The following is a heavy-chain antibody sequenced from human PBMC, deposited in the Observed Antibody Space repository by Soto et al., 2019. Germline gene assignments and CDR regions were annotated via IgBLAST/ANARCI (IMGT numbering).Heavy chain of an antibody. J-gene: IGHJ5*02. CDR3: ARASSLRFLEWFS. D-gene: IGHD3-3*01. V-gene: IGHV4-39*07. CDR1: GGSISSSSYY. CDR2: IYYSGST. Sequence: TLSLTCTVSGGSISSSSYYWGWIRQPPGKGLEWIGNIYYSGSTNYNPSLKGRVTISVDTSKNQFSLKLTSLTAADTGVYYCARASSLRFLEWFSWGLGTLVTVSS.